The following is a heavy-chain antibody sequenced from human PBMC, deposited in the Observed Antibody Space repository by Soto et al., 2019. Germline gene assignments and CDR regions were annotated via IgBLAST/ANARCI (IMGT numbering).Heavy chain of an antibody. J-gene: IGHJ3*02. D-gene: IGHD2-15*01. CDR2: IWYDGSNK. V-gene: IGHV3-33*01. Sequence: GGSLRLSCAASGFTFSSYGMHWVRQAPGKGLEWVAVIWYDGSNKYYADSVKGRFTISRDNSKNTLYLQMNSLRAEDTAVYYCARDRSGFRNLGKVVAANRSAFDIWGQGTMVTVSS. CDR3: ARDRSGFRNLGKVVAANRSAFDI. CDR1: GFTFSSYG.